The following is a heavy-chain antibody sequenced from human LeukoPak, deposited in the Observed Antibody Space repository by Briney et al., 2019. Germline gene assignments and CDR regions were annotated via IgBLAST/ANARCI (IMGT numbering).Heavy chain of an antibody. V-gene: IGHV3-7*01. CDR3: ARDDPYGWFDP. Sequence: GGSLRLSCAASGFTFSSYWMSWVRQAPGKGLEWVANIKQDGSEKYYVDSVKGRFTISRDNAKSSLYLQMNSLRAEDTAVYYCARDDPYGWFDPWGQGTLVTVSS. J-gene: IGHJ5*02. CDR1: GFTFSSYW. CDR2: IKQDGSEK. D-gene: IGHD3-16*01.